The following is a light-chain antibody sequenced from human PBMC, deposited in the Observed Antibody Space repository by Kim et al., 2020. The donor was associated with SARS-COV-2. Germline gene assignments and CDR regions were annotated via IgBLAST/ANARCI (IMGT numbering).Light chain of an antibody. CDR3: QQHGQWPLT. V-gene: IGKV3D-15*01. CDR2: AAS. J-gene: IGKJ4*01. CDR1: ESVGRF. Sequence: VSPGERAAPPCRAIESVGRFLAWYQQKPGQTPRLLIYAASTRATGIPDRFSGSGSGTDFTVTISSLQSEDVAVYYCQQHGQWPLTFGGGTKVDIK.